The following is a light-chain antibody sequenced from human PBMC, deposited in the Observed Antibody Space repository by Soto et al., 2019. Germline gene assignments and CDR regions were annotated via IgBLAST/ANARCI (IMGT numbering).Light chain of an antibody. Sequence: IVLTQSPCTLSLSPGERATLSCRASQSVSNNYLAWYQQKPGHAPSLLIYGASNRATGIPDRLSGSGSGTDFTLTISRLEPEDSAVYYCQQYGSSGTFGQGTKVDIK. CDR3: QQYGSSGT. CDR1: QSVSNNY. V-gene: IGKV3-20*01. CDR2: GAS. J-gene: IGKJ1*01.